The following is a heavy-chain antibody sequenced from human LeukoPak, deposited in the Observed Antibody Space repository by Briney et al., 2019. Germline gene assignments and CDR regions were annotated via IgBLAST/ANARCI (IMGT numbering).Heavy chain of an antibody. V-gene: IGHV4-39*07. Sequence: SETQSLTCTVSGGSISSSSYYWGWIRQPPGKGLEWIGSIYYSGSTYYNPSLKSRVTISVDTSKNQFSLKLSSVTAADTAVYYCARDRLDGYNYYFDYWGQGTLVTVSS. CDR1: GGSISSSSYY. CDR3: ARDRLDGYNYYFDY. J-gene: IGHJ4*02. CDR2: IYYSGST. D-gene: IGHD5-24*01.